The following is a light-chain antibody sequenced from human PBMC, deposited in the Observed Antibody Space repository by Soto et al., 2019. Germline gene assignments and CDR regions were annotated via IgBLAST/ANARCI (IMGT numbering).Light chain of an antibody. J-gene: IGKJ1*01. CDR3: QQHGRSPVT. CDR2: SAS. V-gene: IGKV3-20*01. Sequence: EIVLTQSPGTLSLSPGERATLSCRASQSVSNNYLGWYQQKPGQAPRLLIYSASSRATGIPDRFSGSGSGTDFTLTISRLEPEDFAGYYCQQHGRSPVTFGQGTKVEIK. CDR1: QSVSNNY.